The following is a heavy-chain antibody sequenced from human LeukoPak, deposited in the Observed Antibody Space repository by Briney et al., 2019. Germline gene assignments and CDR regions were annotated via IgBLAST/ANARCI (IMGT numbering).Heavy chain of an antibody. J-gene: IGHJ6*03. CDR1: GGSFSGYY. Sequence: SETLSLTCAVYGGSFSGYYWSWIRQPPGKGLEWIGEINHSGSTNYNPSLKSRVTISVDTSKNQFSLKLSSVTAADTAVYYCARGYYSASGWYGRYYYYYMDTWGKGTTVTVSS. V-gene: IGHV4-34*01. CDR3: ARGYYSASGWYGRYYYYYMDT. D-gene: IGHD6-19*01. CDR2: INHSGST.